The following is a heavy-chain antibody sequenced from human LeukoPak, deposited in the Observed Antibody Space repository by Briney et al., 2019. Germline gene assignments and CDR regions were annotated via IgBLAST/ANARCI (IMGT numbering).Heavy chain of an antibody. CDR2: ISGSGGST. CDR3: ANRAGGDIVLGGY. J-gene: IGHJ4*02. D-gene: IGHD2-8*01. Sequence: GGSLRLSCAASGFSFDDYAMSWVRQAPGKGLEWVSAISGSGGSTYYADSVKGRFTISRDNSKNTLYLQMNSLRAEDTAVYYCANRAGGDIVLGGYWGQGTLVTVSS. CDR1: GFSFDDYA. V-gene: IGHV3-23*01.